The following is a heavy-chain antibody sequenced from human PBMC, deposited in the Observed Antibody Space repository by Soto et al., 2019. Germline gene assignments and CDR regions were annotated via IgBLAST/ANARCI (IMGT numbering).Heavy chain of an antibody. Sequence: GGSLRLSCAASGFTVGFSGMHWVRQAPGKGLEWVSYISSSGSTIYYADSVKGRFTISRSNAKNSLYLQMNSLRDEDTAVYYCAREAYGDYYFDYWGQGTLVTVSS. D-gene: IGHD4-17*01. V-gene: IGHV3-48*02. CDR3: AREAYGDYYFDY. CDR2: ISSSGSTI. CDR1: GFTVGFSG. J-gene: IGHJ4*02.